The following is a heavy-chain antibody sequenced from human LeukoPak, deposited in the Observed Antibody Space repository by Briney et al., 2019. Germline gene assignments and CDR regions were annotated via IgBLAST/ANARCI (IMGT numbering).Heavy chain of an antibody. CDR1: GGSISSGGYY. V-gene: IGHV4-31*03. D-gene: IGHD6-6*01. Sequence: SETLSLTCTVSGGSISSGGYYWSWIRQHPGKGLEWIGYIYYSGSTYCNPSLKSRVTISVDTSKNQFSLKLSSVTAADTAVYYCASGTYSSSSNWFDPWGQGTLVTVSS. CDR2: IYYSGST. J-gene: IGHJ5*02. CDR3: ASGTYSSSSNWFDP.